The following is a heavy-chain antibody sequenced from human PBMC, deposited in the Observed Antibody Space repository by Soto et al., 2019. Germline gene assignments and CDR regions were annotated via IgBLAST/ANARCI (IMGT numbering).Heavy chain of an antibody. Sequence: SVKVSCKASGGTFSSYAINWVRQAPGQGLEWMGGIIPIFGTANYAQKFQGRVTITADKSTSTAYMELSSLRSEDTAVYYCAREGLGYCSSTSCSYFDYWGQGTLVTVSS. D-gene: IGHD2-2*01. J-gene: IGHJ4*02. CDR2: IIPIFGTA. CDR3: AREGLGYCSSTSCSYFDY. V-gene: IGHV1-69*06. CDR1: GGTFSSYA.